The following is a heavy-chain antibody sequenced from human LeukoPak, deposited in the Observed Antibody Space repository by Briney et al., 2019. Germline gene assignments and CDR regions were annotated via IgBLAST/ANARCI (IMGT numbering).Heavy chain of an antibody. CDR1: GFTFSSYG. Sequence: GGSLRLSCAASGFTFSSYGMHWVRQAPGKGLEWVAFIRYDGSNKYYADSVKGRFTISRDNSKNTLYLQMNSLRAEDTAVYYCAKEPYSSSWYRVYNYYYYYMDVWGKGTTVTVSS. CDR2: IRYDGSNK. J-gene: IGHJ6*03. D-gene: IGHD6-13*01. CDR3: AKEPYSSSWYRVYNYYYYYMDV. V-gene: IGHV3-30*02.